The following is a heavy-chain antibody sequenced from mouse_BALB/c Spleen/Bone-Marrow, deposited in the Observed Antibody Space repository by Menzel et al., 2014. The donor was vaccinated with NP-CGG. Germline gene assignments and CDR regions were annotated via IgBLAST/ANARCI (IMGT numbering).Heavy chain of an antibody. CDR3: ARDYLYYFDY. V-gene: IGHV7-3*02. J-gene: IGHJ2*01. CDR1: GFTFTDHY. D-gene: IGHD2-1*01. CDR2: IRNKANGYTT. Sequence: EVKLMESGGGLVQPGGFLILSCAPSGFTFTDHYMSWVRQPPGKALEWLGFIRNKANGYTTEYSASVKGRFTISRDNSQSIVYLQMNTLRAEDSATYYCARDYLYYFDYWGQGTTLTVSS.